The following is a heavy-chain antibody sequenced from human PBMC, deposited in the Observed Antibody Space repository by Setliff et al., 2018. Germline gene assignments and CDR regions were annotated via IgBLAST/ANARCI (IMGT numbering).Heavy chain of an antibody. V-gene: IGHV1-46*01. CDR2: INPNDGYT. CDR1: GHSLTSNH. CDR3: IVNMVRPVTGLDS. D-gene: IGHD2-15*01. Sequence: ASVKVSCKASGHSLTSNHFHWGRQAPGKGLEWMGTINPNDGYTIYAPAFQGRVAMTTDTSTGTAFMELSGLTSADTAIYYCIVNMVRPVTGLDSWGPGTLVTVS. J-gene: IGHJ4*02.